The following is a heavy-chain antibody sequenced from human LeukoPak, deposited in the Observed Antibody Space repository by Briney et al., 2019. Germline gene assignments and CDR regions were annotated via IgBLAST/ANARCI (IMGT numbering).Heavy chain of an antibody. Sequence: SETLSLTCTVSGGSLSSSSYYWGWIRQPPGKGLEWIGSIYYSGSTYYNPSLKGRVTMSLDTSKNQFSLEVMSVTAADTAVYYCARAASGDAVYYYGSGRRYYYYYMDVWGKGTTVTISS. D-gene: IGHD3-10*01. V-gene: IGHV4-39*07. CDR1: GGSLSSSSYY. J-gene: IGHJ6*03. CDR2: IYYSGST. CDR3: ARAASGDAVYYYGSGRRYYYYYMDV.